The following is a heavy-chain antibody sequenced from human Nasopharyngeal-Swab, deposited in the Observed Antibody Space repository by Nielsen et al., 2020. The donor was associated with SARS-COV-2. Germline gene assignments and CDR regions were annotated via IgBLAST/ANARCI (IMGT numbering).Heavy chain of an antibody. D-gene: IGHD3-16*01. CDR2: VLHDGDSQ. J-gene: IGHJ3*02. CDR1: GFTFSRHA. Sequence: GGSLRLSCAASGFTFSRHAMHWVRQAPAKGLEWVAAVLHDGDSQSYADSVKGRFTISFDNSKNTLYLQMNSLRDEDTAVYWCVKDLRGKYAFDIWGQGTMVTVSS. CDR3: VKDLRGKYAFDI. V-gene: IGHV3-30-3*01.